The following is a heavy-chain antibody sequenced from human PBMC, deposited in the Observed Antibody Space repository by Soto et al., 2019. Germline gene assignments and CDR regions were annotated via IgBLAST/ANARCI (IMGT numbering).Heavy chain of an antibody. CDR3: ARVVPGAEAWFGP. J-gene: IGHJ5*02. V-gene: IGHV1-18*01. Sequence: ALVQVSSKTSCYTFSNYGITWVRQSPGQPLEWLGWISLYSDGTNYAQKFQGRVSMTTDTSTTTAYMELRSLRSDDTAVYYCARVVPGAEAWFGPWGQGTLVTSPQ. CDR2: ISLYSDGT. CDR1: CYTFSNYG. D-gene: IGHD2-2*01.